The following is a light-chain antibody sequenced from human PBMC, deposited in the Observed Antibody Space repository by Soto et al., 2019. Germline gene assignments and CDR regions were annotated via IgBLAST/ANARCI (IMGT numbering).Light chain of an antibody. CDR2: KAS. CDR1: QTISSW. J-gene: IGKJ1*01. Sequence: DIQMTQSPSTLSGSVGDRVTITCRASQTISSWLAWYQQKPGQDTKLLIYKASTLKSGVPSRFSGSGSGTEFTLTISSLQPDDFATYYCQHYYSYSEAFGQGTKV. V-gene: IGKV1-5*03. CDR3: QHYYSYSEA.